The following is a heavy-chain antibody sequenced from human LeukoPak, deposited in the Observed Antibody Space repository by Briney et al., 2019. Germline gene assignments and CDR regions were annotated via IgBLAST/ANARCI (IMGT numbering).Heavy chain of an antibody. V-gene: IGHV3-48*03. CDR2: ISSSGSTI. CDR3: ASPGYSSGWLYFDY. D-gene: IGHD6-19*01. CDR1: GFTFSSYE. Sequence: GGSLRPSXAASGFTFSSYEMNWVRQAPGKGLEWVSYISSSGSTIYYADSVKGRFTISRDNAKNSLYLQMNSLRAEDTAVYYCASPGYSSGWLYFDYWGQGTLVTVSS. J-gene: IGHJ4*02.